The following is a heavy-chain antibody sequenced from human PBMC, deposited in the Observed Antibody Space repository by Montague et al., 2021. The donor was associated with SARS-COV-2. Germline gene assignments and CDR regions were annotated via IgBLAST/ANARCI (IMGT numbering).Heavy chain of an antibody. CDR1: GGSISSNNYY. CDR3: GGRGRKLLPVATTIGGFDI. V-gene: IGHV4-39*02. Sequence: SETLSLTCTVSGGSISSNNYYWDWIRQPPGKGLEWIGSIYDSGSTYYNPSLKSRVTISVDTSKNHFSLKLNSVTAADTAVYYCGGRGRKLLPVATTIGGFDIWGQGTMVTVSS. CDR2: IYDSGST. J-gene: IGHJ3*02. D-gene: IGHD5-12*01.